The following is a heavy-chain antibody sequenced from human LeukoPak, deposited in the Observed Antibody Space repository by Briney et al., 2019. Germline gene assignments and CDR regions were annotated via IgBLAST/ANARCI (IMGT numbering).Heavy chain of an antibody. CDR2: ISSSGSST. CDR1: GFTFSDYY. V-gene: IGHV3-11*06. CDR3: ARGNRPPDY. J-gene: IGHJ4*02. Sequence: GGSLRLSCAASGFTFSDYYMTWMRQAPGRGLEWVSYISSSGSSTNYADSVKGRFTISRDNAKKSLYLQMNSLRAEDTAVYYCARGNRPPDYWGQGTLVTVSS.